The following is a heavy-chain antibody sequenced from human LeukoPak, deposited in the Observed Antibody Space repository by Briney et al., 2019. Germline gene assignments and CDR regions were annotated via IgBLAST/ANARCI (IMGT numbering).Heavy chain of an antibody. V-gene: IGHV4-39*07. CDR2: IYYSGST. J-gene: IGHJ6*02. Sequence: SETLSLTCTVSGRSISSSSYYWGWIRQPPGNGLEWIGSIYYSGSTYYNPSLKSRVTISVDTSKNQFSLKLSSVTAADTAVYYCARDTPPAKEYYDISPMDVWGQGTTVTVSS. CDR3: ARDTPPAKEYYDISPMDV. CDR1: GRSISSSSYY. D-gene: IGHD3-9*01.